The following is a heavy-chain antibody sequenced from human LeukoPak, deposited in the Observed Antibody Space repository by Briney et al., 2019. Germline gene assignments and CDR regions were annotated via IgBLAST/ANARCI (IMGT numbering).Heavy chain of an antibody. CDR1: GFTFSSYA. Sequence: GGSLRLSCAASGFTFSSYAMHWVRQAPGKGLEWVAVISYDGSNKYYADSVKGRFTISRDNSKNTLYLQMNSLRAEDTAVYYCARCGYDFWSGYYKDYYYYMDVWGKGTTVTVSS. CDR2: ISYDGSNK. CDR3: ARCGYDFWSGYYKDYYYYMDV. V-gene: IGHV3-30-3*01. D-gene: IGHD3-3*01. J-gene: IGHJ6*03.